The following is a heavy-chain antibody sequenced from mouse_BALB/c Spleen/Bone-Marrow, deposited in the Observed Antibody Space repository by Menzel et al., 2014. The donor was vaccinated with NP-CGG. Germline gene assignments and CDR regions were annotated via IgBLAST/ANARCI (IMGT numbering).Heavy chain of an antibody. V-gene: IGHV5-12*02. CDR1: GFTFSDYY. J-gene: IGHJ4*01. CDR3: ARGGNYYGMDY. CDR2: ISNGGGST. Sequence: EVKLLESGCGLAQPGGSLKLSCATSGFTFSDYYMYWVRQTPEKRLEWVAYISNGGGSTYYPDNVKGRFTISRDNAKSTLYMQMSSLKSEDTAMYYCARGGNYYGMDYWGQGTSVTVSS.